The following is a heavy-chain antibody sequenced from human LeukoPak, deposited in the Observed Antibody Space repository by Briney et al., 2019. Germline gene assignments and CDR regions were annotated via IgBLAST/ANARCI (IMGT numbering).Heavy chain of an antibody. CDR2: INPSGGGT. V-gene: IGHV1-46*01. D-gene: IGHD2-2*01. CDR3: ARGPLRYCSSTSCRRGSFADY. J-gene: IGHJ4*02. Sequence: ASVKVSCKASGYTFTSYYMHWVRQAPGQGLEWMGIINPSGGGTSYAQKFQGRVTMTRDTSTSTVYMELSSLRSEDTAVYYCARGPLRYCSSTSCRRGSFADYWGQGTLVTVSS. CDR1: GYTFTSYY.